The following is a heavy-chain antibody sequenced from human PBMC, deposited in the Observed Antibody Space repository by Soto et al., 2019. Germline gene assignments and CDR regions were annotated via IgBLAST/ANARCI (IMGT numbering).Heavy chain of an antibody. Sequence: QVQLVESGGGVVQPGRSLRLSCAASGFTFSSYAMHWVRQAPGKGLEWVAVISYDGSNKYYADSVKGRFTISRDNSKNTLYPKMNSLRAEDTAVYYCARDDVAARRSYYYYGMDVWGQGPTVTVSS. CDR1: GFTFSSYA. J-gene: IGHJ6*02. V-gene: IGHV3-30-3*01. D-gene: IGHD6-6*01. CDR2: ISYDGSNK. CDR3: ARDDVAARRSYYYYGMDV.